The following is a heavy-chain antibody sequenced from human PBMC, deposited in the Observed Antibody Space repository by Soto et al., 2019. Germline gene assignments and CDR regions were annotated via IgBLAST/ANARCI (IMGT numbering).Heavy chain of an antibody. V-gene: IGHV1-69*02. CDR3: ASHFPGVLVLGASPPGGDNYGWDV. J-gene: IGHJ6*02. D-gene: IGHD2-15*01. CDR1: GGTFSRYT. CDR2: IIPILDIP. Sequence: QVQLVQSGAEVKKPGSSVKVSCKASGGTFSRYTISWVRQAPGQELEWMGRIIPILDIPNYAQNFQGRVTITADKSTSTAYMERSSLRSDDTAVYYFASHFPGVLVLGASPPGGDNYGWDVWGQGTTVTVAS.